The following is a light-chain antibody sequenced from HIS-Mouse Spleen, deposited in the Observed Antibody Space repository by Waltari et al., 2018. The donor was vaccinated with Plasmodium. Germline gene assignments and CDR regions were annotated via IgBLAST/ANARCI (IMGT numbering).Light chain of an antibody. J-gene: IGLJ1*01. CDR2: EVS. CDR1: SSDVGGYNY. Sequence: QSALTQPASVSGSPGQSITISCTGTSSDVGGYNYVSWYQPHPGKALKLMIYEVSNRPSGCSYRFSGYKSGTTASLTISGLQAEDEADYYCSSYTSSSTLVFGTGTKVTVL. V-gene: IGLV2-14*01. CDR3: SSYTSSSTLV.